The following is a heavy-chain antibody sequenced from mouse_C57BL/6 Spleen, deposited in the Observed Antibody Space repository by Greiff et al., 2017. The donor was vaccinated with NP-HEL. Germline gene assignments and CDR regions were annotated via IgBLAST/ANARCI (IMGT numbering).Heavy chain of an antibody. CDR1: GYAFSSSW. CDR3: ARDYGNAYYAMDY. CDR2: IYPGDGDT. D-gene: IGHD2-1*01. Sequence: QVQLQQSGPELVKPGASVKISCKASGYAFSSSWMNWVKQRPGKGLEWIGRIYPGDGDTNYNGKFKGKATLTADKSSSPAYMQLSSLTSEDSAVYFCARDYGNAYYAMDYWGQGTSVTVSS. J-gene: IGHJ4*01. V-gene: IGHV1-82*01.